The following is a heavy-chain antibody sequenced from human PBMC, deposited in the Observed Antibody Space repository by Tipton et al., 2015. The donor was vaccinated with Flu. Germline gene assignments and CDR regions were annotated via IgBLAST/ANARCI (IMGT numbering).Heavy chain of an antibody. CDR3: AGLGDYWSGNFGF. J-gene: IGHJ4*02. CDR1: GGSISSYY. D-gene: IGHD3-3*01. CDR2: FYYSGTT. Sequence: TLSLTCTVSGGSISSYYWGWIRQPPGKGLEWIGHFYYSGTTNYNPSLQSRVTISVDKSKDQLSLNLRSVTAADTAVYFCAGLGDYWSGNFGFWGQGILVTVSS. V-gene: IGHV4-59*08.